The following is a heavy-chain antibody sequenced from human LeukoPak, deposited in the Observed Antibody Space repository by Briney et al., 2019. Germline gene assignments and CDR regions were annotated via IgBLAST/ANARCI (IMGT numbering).Heavy chain of an antibody. CDR1: GGSFSGYY. CDR3: ASFRWGVGFEY. J-gene: IGHJ4*02. V-gene: IGHV4-34*01. D-gene: IGHD3-16*01. CDR2: INHSGST. Sequence: SETLSLTCAVYGGSFSGYYWSCIRQTPGKGLKWIGEINHSGSTNYNPSLKSRLTISVDTSKNQFSLKLNSLTAADTAVYYCASFRWGVGFEYWGQGTLVTVSS.